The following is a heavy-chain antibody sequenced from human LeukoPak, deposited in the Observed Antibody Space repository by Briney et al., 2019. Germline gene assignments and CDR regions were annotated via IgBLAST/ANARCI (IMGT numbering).Heavy chain of an antibody. CDR3: ARVHSSSLGALDY. J-gene: IGHJ4*02. CDR1: GFTFSSYS. Sequence: GGSLRLSCAASGFTFSSYSMNWVRQAPGKGLEWVSSISSSSSYIYYADSVKGRFTISRDNAKNSLYLQMNSLRAEDTAVYYCARVHSSSLGALDYWGQGTLVTVSS. V-gene: IGHV3-21*01. D-gene: IGHD3-16*01. CDR2: ISSSSSYI.